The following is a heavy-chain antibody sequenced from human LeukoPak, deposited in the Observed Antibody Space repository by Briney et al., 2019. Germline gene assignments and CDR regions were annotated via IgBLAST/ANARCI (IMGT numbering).Heavy chain of an antibody. J-gene: IGHJ6*02. CDR3: ARMSSYYYYGMDV. CDR2: IYYSGST. V-gene: IGHV4-61*01. Sequence: SETLSLTCTVSGGSVSSGSYYWSWIRQPPRKGLEWIGYIYYSGSTNYNPSLKSRVTISVDTSKNQFSLKLSSVTAADTAVYYCARMSSYYYYGMDVWGQGTTVTVSS. CDR1: GGSVSSGSYY.